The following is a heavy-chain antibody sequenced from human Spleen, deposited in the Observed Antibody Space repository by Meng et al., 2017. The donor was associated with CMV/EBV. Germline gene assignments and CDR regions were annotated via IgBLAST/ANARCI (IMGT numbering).Heavy chain of an antibody. Sequence: ASVKVSCKTSGYTFTNFYMHWVRQAPGQGLEWMGWINPNSGGTNYAQKFQGRVTMTRDTSISTAYMELSRLRSDDTAVYYCATGPKAIAARPRTFYFDYWGQGTLVTVSS. CDR1: GYTFTNFY. CDR2: INPNSGGT. CDR3: ATGPKAIAARPRTFYFDY. D-gene: IGHD6-6*01. J-gene: IGHJ4*02. V-gene: IGHV1-2*02.